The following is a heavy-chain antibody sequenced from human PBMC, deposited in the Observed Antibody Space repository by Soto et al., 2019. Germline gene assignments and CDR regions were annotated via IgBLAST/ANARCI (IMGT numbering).Heavy chain of an antibody. D-gene: IGHD3-16*01. V-gene: IGHV4-59*11. J-gene: IGHJ4*02. CDR2: ISYSVST. Sequence: SETLSLTCTVSGGSMSSHYWTWLRQPPGKGLEWIGYISYSVSTYYNPSLKSRVTISADTSRNQFSLKLSSVIAADTAVYYCARADPDASVGYWGQGTLVTVSS. CDR3: ARADPDASVGY. CDR1: GGSMSSHY.